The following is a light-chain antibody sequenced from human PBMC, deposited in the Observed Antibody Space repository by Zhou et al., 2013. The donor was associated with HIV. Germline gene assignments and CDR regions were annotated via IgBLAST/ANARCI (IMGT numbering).Light chain of an antibody. CDR2: VAT. J-gene: IGKJ1*01. CDR1: QDINNF. Sequence: DIQMTQSPISLSASVGDRVTITCQASQDINNFLNWYQQKPGKAPKLLIYVATNLESGVPSRFGGSRSGTDFTFTISSLQPEDIATYYCQQYASLPRTFGQGTKVE. V-gene: IGKV1-33*01. CDR3: QQYASLPRT.